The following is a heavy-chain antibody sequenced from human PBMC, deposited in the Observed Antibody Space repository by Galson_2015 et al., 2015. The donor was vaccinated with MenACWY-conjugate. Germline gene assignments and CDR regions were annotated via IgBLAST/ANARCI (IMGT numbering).Heavy chain of an antibody. CDR2: VTGSGDRT. V-gene: IGHV3-23*01. Sequence: SLRLSCAVSGFTFSTYAMSWVRQAPGKGLEWVATVTGSGDRTFYADSVKGRFTISRDNSKNTLYVQMNSLRAEDTAIYYCAKAVPGLRYCSGSDCYSGEEYYGMDVWGQGTTVTVSS. CDR3: AKAVPGLRYCSGSDCYSGEEYYGMDV. D-gene: IGHD2-15*01. CDR1: GFTFSTYA. J-gene: IGHJ6*02.